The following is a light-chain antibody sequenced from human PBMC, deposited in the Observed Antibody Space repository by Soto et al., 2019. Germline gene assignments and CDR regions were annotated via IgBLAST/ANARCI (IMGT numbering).Light chain of an antibody. V-gene: IGKV3-11*01. J-gene: IGKJ1*01. CDR2: DTS. Sequence: EIVLTQSPATPSLSPGERATLSCRASQSVGSYLAWFQQTPGQAPRLLIYDTSNRATGIPARFSGSGSGTDFTLTISSLETEDFAVYYCQQRCDWPPTFGQGTKVEIK. CDR1: QSVGSY. CDR3: QQRCDWPPT.